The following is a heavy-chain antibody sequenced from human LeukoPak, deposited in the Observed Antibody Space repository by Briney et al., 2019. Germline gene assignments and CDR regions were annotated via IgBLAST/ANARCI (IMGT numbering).Heavy chain of an antibody. Sequence: PGGSLRLSCAASGFTFSSYAMSWVRQAPGQGLEWVSAMSGSGGSRNYGDSVKGRFTISRDNAKNLLYLQMNSLRAEDTAVYYCASGRRNWDALFDYWGQGTLVTVSS. D-gene: IGHD1-26*01. CDR1: GFTFSSYA. CDR2: MSGSGGSR. J-gene: IGHJ4*02. CDR3: ASGRRNWDALFDY. V-gene: IGHV3-23*01.